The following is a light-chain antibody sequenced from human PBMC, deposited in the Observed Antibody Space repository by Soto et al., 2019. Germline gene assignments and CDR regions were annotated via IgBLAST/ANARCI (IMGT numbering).Light chain of an antibody. Sequence: QSALTQPASVSGSPGQSITISCTGTSSDVGGYNYVSWYQQHPGKAPKLMIYEVSKRPSGVPDRFSGSKSGNTASLTVSGLQAEDEADYYCSSYAGNNIHYVFGTGTKLTVL. J-gene: IGLJ1*01. CDR1: SSDVGGYNY. CDR2: EVS. V-gene: IGLV2-8*01. CDR3: SSYAGNNIHYV.